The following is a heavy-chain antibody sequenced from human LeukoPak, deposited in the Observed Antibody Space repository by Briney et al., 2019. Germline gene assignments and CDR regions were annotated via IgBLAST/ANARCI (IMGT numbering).Heavy chain of an antibody. CDR1: GGSISSSSYY. D-gene: IGHD3-16*01. CDR2: IYYSGST. J-gene: IGHJ4*02. CDR3: ARDGASYFDY. Sequence: PSETLSLTCTVSGGSISSSSYYWGWIRQPPGKGLEWIGSIYYSGSTYYNPSLKSRVTISVDTSKNQSSLKLSSVTAADTAVYYCARDGASYFDYWGQGTLVTVSS. V-gene: IGHV4-39*07.